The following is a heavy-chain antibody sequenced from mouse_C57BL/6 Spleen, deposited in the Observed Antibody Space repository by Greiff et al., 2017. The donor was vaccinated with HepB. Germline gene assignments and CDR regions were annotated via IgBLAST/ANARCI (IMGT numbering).Heavy chain of an antibody. J-gene: IGHJ1*03. Sequence: QVQLQQPGAELVRPGSSVKLSCKASGYTFTSYWMHWVKQRPIQGLEWIGNIDPSDSETHYNQKFKDKATLTVDKSSSTAYMQLSSLTSEDSAVYYCARGYYAGWYFDVWGTGTTVTVSS. CDR3: ARGYYAGWYFDV. D-gene: IGHD2-3*01. CDR2: IDPSDSET. CDR1: GYTFTSYW. V-gene: IGHV1-52*01.